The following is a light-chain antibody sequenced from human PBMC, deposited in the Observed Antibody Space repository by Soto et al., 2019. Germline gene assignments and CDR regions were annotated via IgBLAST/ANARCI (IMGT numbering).Light chain of an antibody. J-gene: IGKJ4*01. CDR3: XXXXXXXLT. Sequence: EIVMTQSPATLSVSPGERATLSCRASQSVSSYLAWYQQKPGQAPRLLIYDASNRATGVPARFSGSGSGTDFTLTIGSLEPEDFALXXXXXXXXXXLTFXGGTKVDIK. CDR1: QSVSSY. CDR2: DAS. V-gene: IGKV3-11*01.